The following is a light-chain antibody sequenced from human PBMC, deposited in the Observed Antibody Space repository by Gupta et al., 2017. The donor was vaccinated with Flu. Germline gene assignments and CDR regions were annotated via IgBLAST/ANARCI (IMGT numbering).Light chain of an antibody. J-gene: IGLJ3*02. V-gene: IGLV1-47*01. CDR3: SACDASWSESLL. Sequence: QSVLTQPPSASGAPGQKITISCSGGTSNIGDYYVYWYHQLPGTAPKVLLYRDSKRPYGVTARFLGSKSCASASLTISGRRPEDEGDYYCSACDASWSESLLFGGGTKLTV. CDR1: TSNIGDYY. CDR2: RDS.